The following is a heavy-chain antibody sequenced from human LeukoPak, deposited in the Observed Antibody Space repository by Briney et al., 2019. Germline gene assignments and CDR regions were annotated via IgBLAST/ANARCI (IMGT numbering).Heavy chain of an antibody. CDR1: GGSISSGDYY. Sequence: PSETLSLTCTVSGGSISSGDYYWSWIRQPPGKGLEWIGYIYYSGSTYYNPSLKSRVTISVDTSKTQFSLKLSSVTAADTAVYYCARAEKFASYDSSSRHAFDIWGQGTMVTVSS. J-gene: IGHJ3*02. CDR2: IYYSGST. D-gene: IGHD3-22*01. V-gene: IGHV4-30-4*08. CDR3: ARAEKFASYDSSSRHAFDI.